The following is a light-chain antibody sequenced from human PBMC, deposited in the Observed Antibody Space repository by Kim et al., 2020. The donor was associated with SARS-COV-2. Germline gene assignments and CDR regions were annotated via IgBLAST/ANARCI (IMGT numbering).Light chain of an antibody. Sequence: TLSLSPGEGVTLSCRATQSVASSSIAWYQQKPGQAPRLLMYDASTRATGIPGRFSGSRSGTDFTLTISRLEPEDSAVYYCQQYGSFGGGTKVDIK. V-gene: IGKV3-20*01. CDR1: QSVASSS. J-gene: IGKJ4*01. CDR3: QQYGS. CDR2: DAS.